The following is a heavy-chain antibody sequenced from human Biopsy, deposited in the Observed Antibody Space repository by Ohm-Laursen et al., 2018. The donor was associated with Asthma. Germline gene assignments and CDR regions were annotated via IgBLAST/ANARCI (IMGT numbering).Heavy chain of an antibody. CDR3: ARAQDYYDSRGYYRSFDY. Sequence: TLSLTCIVSYGSITSGGYYWTWIRQHPGKGLEWIGLIYYSGSTYYNPSLKSRVSISIDTSKNQFSLKLSSVTAADTAVYYCARAQDYYDSRGYYRSFDYWGQGTLVTVSS. V-gene: IGHV4-31*03. D-gene: IGHD3-22*01. CDR1: YGSITSGGYY. J-gene: IGHJ4*02. CDR2: IYYSGST.